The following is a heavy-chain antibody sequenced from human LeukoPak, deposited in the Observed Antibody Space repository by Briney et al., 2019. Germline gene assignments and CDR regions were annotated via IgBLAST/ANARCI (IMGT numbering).Heavy chain of an antibody. CDR2: INPNSGGT. Sequence: ASVKVSCKAPGYTFTGYYMHWVRQAPGQGLEWMGRINPNSGGTNYAQKFQGRVTMTRDTSISTAYMELSRLRSDDTAVYYCARDFFSQLPRLKENWFDPWGQGTLVTVSS. D-gene: IGHD2-2*01. V-gene: IGHV1-2*06. J-gene: IGHJ5*02. CDR3: ARDFFSQLPRLKENWFDP. CDR1: GYTFTGYY.